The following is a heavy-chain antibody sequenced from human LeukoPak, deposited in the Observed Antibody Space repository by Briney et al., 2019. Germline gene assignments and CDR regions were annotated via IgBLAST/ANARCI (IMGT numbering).Heavy chain of an antibody. CDR2: ISAYNGNT. D-gene: IGHD2-15*01. CDR3: ARDDCSGGSCYLSY. CDR1: GYTFTSYG. V-gene: IGHV1-18*01. J-gene: IGHJ4*02. Sequence: ASVKVSCKASGYTFTSYGISWVRQAPGQGLEWMGWISAYNGNTKCVQKLQGRVTMTTDTSTSTAYMELRSLRSDDTAVYYCARDDCSGGSCYLSYWGQGTLVTVSS.